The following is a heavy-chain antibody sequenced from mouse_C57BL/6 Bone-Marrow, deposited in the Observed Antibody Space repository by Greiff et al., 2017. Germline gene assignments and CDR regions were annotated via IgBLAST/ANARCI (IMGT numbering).Heavy chain of an antibody. J-gene: IGHJ4*01. V-gene: IGHV14-4*01. CDR3: TTGTGTYAMDH. CDR2: IDPENGDT. CDR1: GFNIKDDY. Sequence: EVQLQQSGAELVRPGASVKLSCTASGFNIKDDYMHWVKQRPEQGLEWIGWIDPENGDTEYASKFQGKATITADTSSNTAYLQLSSLTSEDTAVYYCTTGTGTYAMDHWGQGTSVTVSS. D-gene: IGHD4-1*01.